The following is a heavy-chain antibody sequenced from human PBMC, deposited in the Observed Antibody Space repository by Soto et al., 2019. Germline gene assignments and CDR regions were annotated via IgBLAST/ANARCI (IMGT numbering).Heavy chain of an antibody. CDR2: IKQDGNDK. CDR1: GFRFSSNW. Sequence: EVQLVESGGTLVQPGGSLRLSCAASGFRFSSNWMSWVRQAPGKGLEWVANIKQDGNDKYYVDSVKRRFTISRDNARNSLYLQMNSLRAEDTAVYYCARHGDYVSMDVWGKGTTVTVSS. D-gene: IGHD4-17*01. J-gene: IGHJ6*03. V-gene: IGHV3-7*01. CDR3: ARHGDYVSMDV.